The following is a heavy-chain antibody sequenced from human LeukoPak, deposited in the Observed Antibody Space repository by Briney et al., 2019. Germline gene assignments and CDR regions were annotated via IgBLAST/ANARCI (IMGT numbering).Heavy chain of an antibody. J-gene: IGHJ4*02. Sequence: SETLSLTCAVSGVSITTYYWTWIRQPPGKGLEWIGYAYYSAITNYNPSLRNRVTISLDTSKNQFSLKLTSVTAADTALYYCARSDGIRGKYLLDYWGQGSLVTVSS. V-gene: IGHV4-59*08. CDR3: ARSDGIRGKYLLDY. D-gene: IGHD2-2*01. CDR1: GVSITTYY. CDR2: AYYSAIT.